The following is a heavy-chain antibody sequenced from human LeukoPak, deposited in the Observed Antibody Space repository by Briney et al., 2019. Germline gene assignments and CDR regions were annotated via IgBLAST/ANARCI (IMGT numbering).Heavy chain of an antibody. V-gene: IGHV1-18*01. D-gene: IGHD2-2*01. Sequence: ASAKVSCKASGYTFTSYGISWVRQAPGQGLEWMGWISAYNGNTNYAQKLQGRVTMTTDTSTSTAYMELRSLRSDDTAVYYCARDRDIVVVPAAILVSSAASSEFDPWGQGTLVTVSS. CDR2: ISAYNGNT. CDR1: GYTFTSYG. J-gene: IGHJ5*02. CDR3: ARDRDIVVVPAAILVSSAASSEFDP.